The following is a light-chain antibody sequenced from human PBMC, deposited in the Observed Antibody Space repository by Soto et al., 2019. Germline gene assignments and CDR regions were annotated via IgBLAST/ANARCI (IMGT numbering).Light chain of an antibody. J-gene: IGLJ3*02. V-gene: IGLV1-40*01. CDR1: SSNIGAGYE. CDR3: QSYDSSLSGSGV. CDR2: GHN. Sequence: QAVVTQPPSVSGAPGQRVTISCTGSSSNIGAGYEVHWYQQVPGTAPKLLISGHNNRPSGVPDRFFGSKSGTSASLTIIGLQAEDEADYYCQSYDSSLSGSGVFGGGTQLTVL.